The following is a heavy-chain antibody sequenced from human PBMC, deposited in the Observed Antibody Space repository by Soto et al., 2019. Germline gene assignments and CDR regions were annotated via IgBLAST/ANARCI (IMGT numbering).Heavy chain of an antibody. Sequence: PGGSLRLSCAASGFTFSSYGMHWVRQAPGKGLEWVAVISYDGSNKYYADSVKGRFTISRDNSENTLYLQMNSLRAEDTAVYYCAGITGYYYYYGMDVWGQGTTVTVSS. CDR3: AGITGYYYYYGMDV. V-gene: IGHV3-30*03. CDR1: GFTFSSYG. D-gene: IGHD1-20*01. CDR2: ISYDGSNK. J-gene: IGHJ6*02.